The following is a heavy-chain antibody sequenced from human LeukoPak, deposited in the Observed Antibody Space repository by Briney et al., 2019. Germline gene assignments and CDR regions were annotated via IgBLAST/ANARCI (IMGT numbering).Heavy chain of an antibody. D-gene: IGHD2-2*01. CDR1: GFTVSSNY. V-gene: IGHV3-66*02. CDR3: AREAPFYCSSTSCYGGGWFDP. CDR2: IYSGGST. Sequence: GGSLRLSCTASGFTVSSNYMSWVRQAPGKGLEWVSVIYSGGSTYYADSVKGRFTISRDNSKNTLYLQMNSLRAEDTAVYYCAREAPFYCSSTSCYGGGWFDPWGQGTLVTVSS. J-gene: IGHJ5*02.